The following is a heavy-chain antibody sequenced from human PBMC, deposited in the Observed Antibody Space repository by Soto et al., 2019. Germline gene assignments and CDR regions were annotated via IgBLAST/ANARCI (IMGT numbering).Heavy chain of an antibody. CDR1: GDSMRSSFW. CDR2: IYHTEST. J-gene: IGHJ4*02. V-gene: IGHV4-4*02. CDR3: ARYDFGTFDY. Sequence: SESLALTCAVSGDSMRSSFWWSWVRQPPGKGLEWIGEIYHTESTVYNPSLKSRVTISVDKSKNQFSLNLDSVTAADTAVYYCARYDFGTFDYWGRGILVTVSS. D-gene: IGHD4-17*01.